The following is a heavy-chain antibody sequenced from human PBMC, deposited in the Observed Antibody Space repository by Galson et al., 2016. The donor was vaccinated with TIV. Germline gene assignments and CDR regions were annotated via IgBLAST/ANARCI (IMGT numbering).Heavy chain of an antibody. D-gene: IGHD6-19*01. V-gene: IGHV1-2*04. CDR2: INPNTGGT. CDR3: ARDDGYTSGSDY. J-gene: IGHJ4*02. Sequence: LVKVSCKASGYTFSDYYMHWVRQAPGQGLEWMGWINPNTGGTNYAQKFQGWVSMTRDTSINTAYMELSRLKSDDTAVYYCARDDGYTSGSDYWGQGTQVTVSS. CDR1: GYTFSDYY.